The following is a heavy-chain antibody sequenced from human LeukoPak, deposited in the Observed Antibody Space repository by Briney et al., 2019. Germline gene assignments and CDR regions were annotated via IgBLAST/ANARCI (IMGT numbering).Heavy chain of an antibody. CDR3: ARDDPQYWFDP. CDR2: IYTSGST. CDR1: GGPISSGSYY. V-gene: IGHV4-61*02. J-gene: IGHJ5*02. Sequence: SQTLSLTCTVSGGPISSGSYYWSWIRQPAGKGLEWIGRIYTSGSTYYNPSLKSRVTISVDTSKNQFSLKLSSVTAADTAVYYCARDDPQYWFDPWGQGTLVTVSS.